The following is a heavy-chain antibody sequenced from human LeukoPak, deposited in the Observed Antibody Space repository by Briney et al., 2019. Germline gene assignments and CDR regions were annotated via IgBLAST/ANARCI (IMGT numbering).Heavy chain of an antibody. J-gene: IGHJ6*02. CDR2: ISSGSSYI. Sequence: GGSLRLSCAASGFTFSSYSMNWVRQAPGNGLEWVSSISSGSSYIYNADSVKGRFTISRDNAKNSLYLQMNSLRAEDTAVYYCARVIGGNPYYYGMDVWGQGTTVTVSS. CDR3: ARVIGGNPYYYGMDV. V-gene: IGHV3-21*01. CDR1: GFTFSSYS. D-gene: IGHD4-23*01.